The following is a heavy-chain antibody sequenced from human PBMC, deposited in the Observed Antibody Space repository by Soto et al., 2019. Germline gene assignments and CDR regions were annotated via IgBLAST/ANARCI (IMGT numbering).Heavy chain of an antibody. CDR3: ARALRDIVVVVAATIPTGGGTDV. V-gene: IGHV3-30-3*01. CDR2: ISYDGSNK. J-gene: IGHJ6*02. D-gene: IGHD2-15*01. CDR1: GFTFSSYA. Sequence: QVQLVESGGGVVQPGRSLRLSCAASGFTFSSYAMHWVRQAPGKGLEWVAVISYDGSNKYYADSVKGRFTISRDNSKNTLYLQMNSLRAEDTAVYYCARALRDIVVVVAATIPTGGGTDVWGQGTTVTVSS.